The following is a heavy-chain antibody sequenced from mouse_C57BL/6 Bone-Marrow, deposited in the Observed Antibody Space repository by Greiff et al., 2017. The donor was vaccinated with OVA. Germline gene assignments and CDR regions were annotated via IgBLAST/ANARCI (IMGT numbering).Heavy chain of an antibody. CDR3: TTPSYYFDY. J-gene: IGHJ2*01. V-gene: IGHV14-4*01. CDR1: GFNIKDDF. CDR2: IDPENGDT. Sequence: VQLQQSGAELVRPGASVKLSCTASGFNIKDDFMHWVKQRPEQGLEWIGWIDPENGDTEYASKFQGKATITADTSSNTAYLQLSSLTSEDTAVYYCTTPSYYFDYWGQGTTLTVSS.